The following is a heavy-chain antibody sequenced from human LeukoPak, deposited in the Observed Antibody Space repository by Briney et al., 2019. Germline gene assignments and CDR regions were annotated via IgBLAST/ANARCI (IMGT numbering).Heavy chain of an antibody. CDR3: ARDHGYAFDY. V-gene: IGHV3-48*02. CDR1: GFTFSYYS. Sequence: GGSLRLSCVASGFTFSYYSMNWVRQAPGRGLEWVSYINSISGEIWYADSVKGRFTISRDDAKNSLYLQMNSLRDEDTAVYYCARDHGYAFDYWGQGTLVTVSS. D-gene: IGHD5-12*01. J-gene: IGHJ4*02. CDR2: INSISGEI.